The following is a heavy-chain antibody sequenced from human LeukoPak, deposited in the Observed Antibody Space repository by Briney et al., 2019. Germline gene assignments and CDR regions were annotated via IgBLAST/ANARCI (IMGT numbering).Heavy chain of an antibody. D-gene: IGHD5-18*01. V-gene: IGHV3-21*01. Sequence: GGSLRLSCAASGFTFSSYSMTWVRLAPGKGLEWVSSISSSSSYIYYADSVKGRFTISRDNAKNSLYLQMNSLRAEDTAVYYCARDGLRDTALDYWGQGTLVTVSS. CDR2: ISSSSSYI. J-gene: IGHJ4*02. CDR3: ARDGLRDTALDY. CDR1: GFTFSSYS.